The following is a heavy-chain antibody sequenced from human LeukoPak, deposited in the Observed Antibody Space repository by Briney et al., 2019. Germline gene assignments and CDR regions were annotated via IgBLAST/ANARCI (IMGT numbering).Heavy chain of an antibody. CDR1: IDSIKNYY. V-gene: IGHV4-59*12. CDR2: IYHTGNT. Sequence: SETLFLTCTVSIDSIKNYYWNTIRQPPAKGLEWIGYIYHTGNTNYNPSLKSRLSMSIDPSKNQFSLKLNSVTAADTAVYYCARGNYGSGSYYVVNFDYWGRGTLVTVSS. D-gene: IGHD3-10*01. J-gene: IGHJ4*02. CDR3: ARGNYGSGSYYVVNFDY.